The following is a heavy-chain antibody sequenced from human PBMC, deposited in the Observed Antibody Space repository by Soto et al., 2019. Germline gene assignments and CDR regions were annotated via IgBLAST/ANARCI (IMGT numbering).Heavy chain of an antibody. Sequence: KESGPTLVRPTQTLTLTCAFSWFSLSTSGVGVGWIRQPPGKALEWLAVIYWDDSKHYSPSLRSRLTITKDTSKNQVVLTMTNMDPMDTGTYYCAHKGPEDWPLDYWGQGTLVTVSS. J-gene: IGHJ4*02. CDR1: WFSLSTSGVG. CDR3: AHKGPEDWPLDY. V-gene: IGHV2-5*02. CDR2: IYWDDSK. D-gene: IGHD3-9*01.